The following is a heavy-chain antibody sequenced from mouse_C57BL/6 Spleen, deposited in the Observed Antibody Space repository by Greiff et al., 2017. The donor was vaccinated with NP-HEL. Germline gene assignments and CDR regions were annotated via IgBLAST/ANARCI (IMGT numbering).Heavy chain of an antibody. J-gene: IGHJ3*01. CDR1: GYTFTDYY. V-gene: IGHV1-26*01. CDR2: INPNNGGT. CDR3: ATGTTWCAY. Sequence: EVQLQQSGPELVKPGASVKISCKASGYTFTDYYMNWVKQSHGKSLEWIGDINPNNGGTSYNQKFKGKATLTVDKSSSTAYMELRSLTSEDSAVYYCATGTTWCAYWSQGTLVTVSA. D-gene: IGHD4-1*01.